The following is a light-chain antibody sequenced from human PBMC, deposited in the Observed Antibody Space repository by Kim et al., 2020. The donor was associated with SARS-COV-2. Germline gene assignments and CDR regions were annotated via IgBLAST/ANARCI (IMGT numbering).Light chain of an antibody. CDR3: QQYGSSPVT. Sequence: EIVLTQSPGTLSLSPGERATLSCRASQSVSSSYLAWYQQKPGQAPRLLIYGASSRATGIPDRFSGSGSGTDFTLTISRLEPEDFAVYYCQQYGSSPVTFGQGNKLEI. CDR1: QSVSSSY. J-gene: IGKJ2*01. V-gene: IGKV3-20*01. CDR2: GAS.